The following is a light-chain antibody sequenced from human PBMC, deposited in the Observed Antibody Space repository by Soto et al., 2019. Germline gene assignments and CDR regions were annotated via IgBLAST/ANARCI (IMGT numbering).Light chain of an antibody. J-gene: IGLJ2*01. CDR3: SSYTSSSTFV. CDR1: SSYVGGYNY. CDR2: DVS. Sequence: QSALTQPASVSGSPGQSITISCTGTSSYVGGYNYVSWYQQHPGKAPKLMIYDVSNRPSGVSNRFSGSKSGNTASLTISGLQAEDEADYYCSSYTSSSTFVFGGGTKLTVL. V-gene: IGLV2-14*01.